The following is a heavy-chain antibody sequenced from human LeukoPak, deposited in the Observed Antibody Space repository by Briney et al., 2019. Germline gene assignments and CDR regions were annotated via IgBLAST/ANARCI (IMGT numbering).Heavy chain of an antibody. Sequence: GGSLRLSCAASGFSLSSYSMNWVRQAPGKGLEWVSYISSSGSTIYYTDSVRGRFTISRDNAKNSLYLQMNSLRAEDTAVYYCARRGYDSSGYYSEIDYWGQGTLVTVSS. V-gene: IGHV3-48*04. D-gene: IGHD3-22*01. CDR3: ARRGYDSSGYYSEIDY. CDR1: GFSLSSYS. J-gene: IGHJ4*02. CDR2: ISSSGSTI.